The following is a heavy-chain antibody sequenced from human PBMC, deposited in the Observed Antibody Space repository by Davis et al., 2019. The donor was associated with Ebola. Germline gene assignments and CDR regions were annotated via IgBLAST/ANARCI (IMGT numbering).Heavy chain of an antibody. J-gene: IGHJ4*02. V-gene: IGHV3-21*01. D-gene: IGHD3-16*02. CDR2: ISSSSSYI. CDR1: GFTFSSYS. CDR3: ARVDTAMDGHLGELSLSL. Sequence: GESLKISCAASGFTFSSYSMNWVRQAPGKGLEWVSSISSSSSYIYYADSVKGRFTISRDNAKNSLYLQMNSLRAEDTAVYYCARVDTAMDGHLGELSLSLWGQGTLVTVSS.